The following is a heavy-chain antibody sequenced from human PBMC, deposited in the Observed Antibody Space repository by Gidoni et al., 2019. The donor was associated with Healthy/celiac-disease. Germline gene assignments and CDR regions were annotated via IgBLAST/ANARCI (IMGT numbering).Heavy chain of an antibody. CDR2: IYSGGST. CDR3: ARERTLGEWFDP. D-gene: IGHD2-2*01. Sequence: EVQLVASGGGLIQPGGSLRLSCATPGLTVRSNYMSWVRQAPGKGLEWVSVIYSGGSTYYADSVKGRFTISRDNSKNTLYLQRNSLRAEDTAVYYCARERTLGEWFDPWGQGTLVTVSS. V-gene: IGHV3-53*01. CDR1: GLTVRSNY. J-gene: IGHJ5*02.